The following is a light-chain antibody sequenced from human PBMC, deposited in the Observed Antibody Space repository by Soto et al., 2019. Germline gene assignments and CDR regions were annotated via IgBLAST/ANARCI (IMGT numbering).Light chain of an antibody. CDR2: AVN. V-gene: IGLV2-11*01. CDR3: CSYAGSYTFG. Sequence: QSALTQPRSVSGSPGQSVTISCTGTSSDVGGYNFVSWYQQYPGEVPKLMIFAVNKRPSGVPDRFSGSKSGNTASLTISGLQAEDEADYYCCSYAGSYTFGFGAGTKVTVL. J-gene: IGLJ1*01. CDR1: SSDVGGYNF.